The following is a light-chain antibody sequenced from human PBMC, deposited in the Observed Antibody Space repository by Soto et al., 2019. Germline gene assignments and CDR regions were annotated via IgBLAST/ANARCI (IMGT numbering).Light chain of an antibody. V-gene: IGKV3-15*01. CDR1: QSVSSS. J-gene: IGKJ5*01. CDR3: QQYNNWPPIT. CDR2: GAS. Sequence: EIVMTQSPATLSVSPGERATLSCRASQSVSSSFAWYQQKPGQAPRLLIYGASTRATGIPARFSGSGSGTEFNLTISSLQSEDFAVYYCQQYNNWPPITFGQGTRLEIK.